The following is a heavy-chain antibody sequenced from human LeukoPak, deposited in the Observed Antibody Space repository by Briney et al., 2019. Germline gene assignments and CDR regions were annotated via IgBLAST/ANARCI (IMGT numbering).Heavy chain of an antibody. D-gene: IGHD3-9*01. CDR1: GFTFSSYG. V-gene: IGHV3-30*02. CDR2: IRYDGSNK. CDR3: AKDLRRYFDWFSAPDY. Sequence: PGGSLRLSCAASGFTFSSYGMHWVRQAPGKGLEWVTFIRYDGSNKYYADSVKGRFTISRDNSKNTLYLQMNSLRVEDAAVYYCAKDLRRYFDWFSAPDYWGQGTLVTVSS. J-gene: IGHJ4*02.